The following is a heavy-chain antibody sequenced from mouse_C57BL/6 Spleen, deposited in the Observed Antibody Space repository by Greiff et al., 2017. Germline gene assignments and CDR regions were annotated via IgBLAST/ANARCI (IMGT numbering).Heavy chain of an antibody. CDR3: TRWRGTFDY. CDR2: IDPETGGT. CDR1: GYTFTDYE. Sequence: QVQLQQSGAELVRPGASVTLSCKASGYTFTDYEMHWVKQTPVHGLEWIGAIDPETGGTAYNQKFKGQAILTADKSSSTAYMELRSLTSEDSAVYYCTRWRGTFDYWGQGTTLTVSS. J-gene: IGHJ2*01. D-gene: IGHD3-3*01. V-gene: IGHV1-15*01.